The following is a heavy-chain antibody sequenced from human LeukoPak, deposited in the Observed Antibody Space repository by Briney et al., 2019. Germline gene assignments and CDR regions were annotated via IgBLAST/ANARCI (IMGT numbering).Heavy chain of an antibody. CDR1: GFTFSSYW. CDR3: ARDLREHGVFDI. J-gene: IGHJ3*02. CDR2: IKQDGSEK. V-gene: IGHV3-7*03. Sequence: PGGSLRLSCAASGFTFSSYWMSWVRQAPGKGLEWVANIKQDGSEKYYVDSVKGRFSISRDNSKNTVYLQMNSLRAEDTAVYFCARDLREHGVFDIWGQGTMVTVSS. D-gene: IGHD1-26*01.